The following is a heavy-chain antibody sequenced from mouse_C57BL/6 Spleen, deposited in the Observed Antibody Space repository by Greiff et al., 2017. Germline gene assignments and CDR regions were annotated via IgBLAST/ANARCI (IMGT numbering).Heavy chain of an antibody. V-gene: IGHV2-5*01. Sequence: QVQLKESGPGLVQPSQSLSITCTVSGFSLTSYGVHWVRQSPGKGLEWLGVIWRGGSTDSNAAFMSRLSITKYNSKSQVFFKMNRLQADDAAIYYSAKKHPGRGFAYWGQGTLVTVSA. CDR2: IWRGGST. CDR3: AKKHPGRGFAY. CDR1: GFSLTSYG. J-gene: IGHJ3*01.